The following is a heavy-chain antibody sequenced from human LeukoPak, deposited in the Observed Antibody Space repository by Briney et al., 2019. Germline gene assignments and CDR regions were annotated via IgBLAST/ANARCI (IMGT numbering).Heavy chain of an antibody. CDR3: ARLRSGIVGGLDAFDI. D-gene: IGHD1-26*01. J-gene: IGHJ3*02. Sequence: GASLKISSKGSGYGFTSYWIGWVRQMPGQGLEWMGSIYPGDSDTRYSPSFQGQVTISVDKSISTAYLQWSSLKASDTAMYYCARLRSGIVGGLDAFDIWGQGTMVTVSS. CDR1: GYGFTSYW. CDR2: IYPGDSDT. V-gene: IGHV5-51*01.